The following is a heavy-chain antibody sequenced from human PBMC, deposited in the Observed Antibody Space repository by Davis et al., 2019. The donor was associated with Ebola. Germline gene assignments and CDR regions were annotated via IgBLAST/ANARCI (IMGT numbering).Heavy chain of an antibody. V-gene: IGHV3-21*03. CDR2: ISSDSDYI. D-gene: IGHD5-24*01. CDR1: GFTFSTYS. J-gene: IGHJ3*02. Sequence: GESLKISCAASGFTFSTYSMTWVRQAPGKALEWVSSISSDSDYIYYADSAKGRFTISRDNAKNSLFLQMNSLKTEDTAVYYCTTDTGYNYPDVCLDIWGQGTMVTVSS. CDR3: TTDTGYNYPDVCLDI.